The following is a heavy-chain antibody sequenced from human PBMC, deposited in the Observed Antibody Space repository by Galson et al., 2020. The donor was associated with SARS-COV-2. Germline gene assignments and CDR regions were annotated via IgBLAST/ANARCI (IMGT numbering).Heavy chain of an antibody. J-gene: IGHJ6*02. CDR3: AKDPAFDIRWFQYYYGMDV. CDR1: GFTFSSYA. D-gene: IGHD2-21*01. V-gene: IGHV3-23*01. Sequence: TGGSLRLSCAAYGFTFSSYAMSWVRQAPGKGLEWVSAISGSGGSTYYADSVKGRFTISRDNSKNTLYLQMNSLRAEDTAVYYCAKDPAFDIRWFQYYYGMDVWGQGTTVTVSS. CDR2: ISGSGGST.